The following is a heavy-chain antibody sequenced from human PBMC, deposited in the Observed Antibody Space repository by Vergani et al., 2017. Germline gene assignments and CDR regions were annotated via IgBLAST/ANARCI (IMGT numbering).Heavy chain of an antibody. Sequence: EVQLVQSGAEAKKPGESLKISCKGSGYSFTSYWIGWVRQMPGKGLEWMGIIYPGDSDTRYSPSFQGQVTISADKSISTAYLQWSSLKASDTAMYYCARHTPITMIVGLVSAFDIWGQGTMLTVSS. CDR3: ARHTPITMIVGLVSAFDI. CDR1: GYSFTSYW. D-gene: IGHD3-22*01. J-gene: IGHJ3*02. CDR2: IYPGDSDT. V-gene: IGHV5-51*01.